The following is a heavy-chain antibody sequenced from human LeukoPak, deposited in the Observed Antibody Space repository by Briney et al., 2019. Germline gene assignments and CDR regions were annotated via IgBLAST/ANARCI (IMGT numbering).Heavy chain of an antibody. J-gene: IGHJ4*02. D-gene: IGHD3-22*01. V-gene: IGHV1-3*01. Sequence: GASVKVSCKASGYTVTSYAMHWVRQAPGQRAEWRGWINAGNGNTKYSQKFQGRVTITRDTSASTAYMELSSLRSEDTAVYYCASPQSSGYELGYWGQGTLVTVSS. CDR3: ASPQSSGYELGY. CDR1: GYTVTSYA. CDR2: INAGNGNT.